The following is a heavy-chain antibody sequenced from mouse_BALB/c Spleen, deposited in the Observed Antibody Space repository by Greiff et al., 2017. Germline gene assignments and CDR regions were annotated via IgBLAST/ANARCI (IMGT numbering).Heavy chain of an antibody. CDR1: GFNIKDYY. CDR2: IDPENGDT. D-gene: IGHD2-2*01. CDR3: KGGYPFDY. J-gene: IGHJ2*01. V-gene: IGHV14-4*02. Sequence: VQLQQSGAELVRSGASVKLSCTASGFNIKDYYMHWVKQRPEQGLEWIGWIDPENGDTEYAPKFQGKATMTADTSSNTAYLQLSSLTSEDTAVYYCKGGYPFDYWGQGTTLTVSS.